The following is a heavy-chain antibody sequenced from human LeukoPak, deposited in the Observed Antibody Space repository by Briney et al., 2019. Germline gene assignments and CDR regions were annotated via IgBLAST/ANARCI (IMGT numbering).Heavy chain of an antibody. Sequence: GGSLRLSCATSGFTYSSYEMHWVRQAPGKGLEWVSYISSSGSTIYYADSVKGRFTISRDNAKNSLYLQMNSLRAEDTAVYYCAREDGYNDYFDYWGQGTLVTVSS. CDR1: GFTYSSYE. V-gene: IGHV3-48*03. CDR2: ISSSGSTI. J-gene: IGHJ4*02. D-gene: IGHD5-24*01. CDR3: AREDGYNDYFDY.